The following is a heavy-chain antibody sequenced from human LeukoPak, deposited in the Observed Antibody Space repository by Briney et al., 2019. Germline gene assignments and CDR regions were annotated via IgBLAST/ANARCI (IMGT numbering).Heavy chain of an antibody. CDR3: TKVLTRLTVVVPAAPDY. CDR1: GFTFSSNW. D-gene: IGHD2-2*01. J-gene: IGHJ4*02. Sequence: PGGSLRLSCAASGFTFSSNWMHWVRQAPGKGLVWVSRINRDGSSTNYADCVKGRFTISRDNSKNTLYLQMNSLRAEDTAVYYCTKVLTRLTVVVPAAPDYWGQGTLVTVSS. CDR2: INRDGSST. V-gene: IGHV3-74*01.